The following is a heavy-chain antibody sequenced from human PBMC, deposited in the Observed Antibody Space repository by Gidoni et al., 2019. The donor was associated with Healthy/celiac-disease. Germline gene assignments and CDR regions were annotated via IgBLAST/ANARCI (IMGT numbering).Heavy chain of an antibody. CDR3: ARARRGSYYYYYGMDV. J-gene: IGHJ6*02. CDR2: INHSGST. D-gene: IGHD3-10*01. Sequence: QVQLQQWGAGLLKPSETLSLTCAVYGGSFSGYYWSWIRQPPGKGLEWIGEINHSGSTNYNPSLKSRVTISVDTSKNQFSLKLSSVTAADTAVYYCARARRGSYYYYYGMDVWGQGTTVTVSS. CDR1: GGSFSGYY. V-gene: IGHV4-34*01.